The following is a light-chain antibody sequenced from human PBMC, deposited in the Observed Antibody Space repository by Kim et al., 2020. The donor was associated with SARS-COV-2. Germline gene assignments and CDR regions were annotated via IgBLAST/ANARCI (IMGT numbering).Light chain of an antibody. CDR3: QQYGSSPMYT. V-gene: IGKV3-20*01. Sequence: SPGEKATLPFSASQSVSSSYLAWYQQKPGQAPRRLIYGASSRATGIPDRFSGSGSGTDFTLTISRLEPEDFAVYYCQQYGSSPMYTFGQGTKLEI. CDR2: GAS. CDR1: QSVSSSY. J-gene: IGKJ2*01.